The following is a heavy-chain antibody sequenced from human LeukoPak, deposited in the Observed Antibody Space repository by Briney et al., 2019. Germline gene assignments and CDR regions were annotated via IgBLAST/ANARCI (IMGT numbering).Heavy chain of an antibody. J-gene: IGHJ4*02. CDR2: IYHSGST. Sequence: SETLSLTCAVSGYSISSGYHWGWIRQPPGKGLEWIGSIYHSGSTYYNPSLKSRVTISVDTSKNQFSLKLSSVTAADTAMYYCARASGLGGSSSGAWGAIFDYWGQGTLVTVSS. CDR3: ARASGLGGSSSGAWGAIFDY. D-gene: IGHD1-26*01. V-gene: IGHV4-38-2*01. CDR1: GYSISSGYH.